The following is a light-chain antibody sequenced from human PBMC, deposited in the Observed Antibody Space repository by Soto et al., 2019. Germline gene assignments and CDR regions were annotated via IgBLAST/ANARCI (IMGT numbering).Light chain of an antibody. CDR2: GAS. Sequence: EIVMTQSPATLSVSPGERATLSCRASQSVGTNLAWYQQKPGQAPGLLIYGASTRATGIPARFSGSGSGTEFTLTISSLQSEDFAVYYCQQFHDWRTFGQGTKVEIK. V-gene: IGKV3-15*01. CDR3: QQFHDWRT. CDR1: QSVGTN. J-gene: IGKJ1*01.